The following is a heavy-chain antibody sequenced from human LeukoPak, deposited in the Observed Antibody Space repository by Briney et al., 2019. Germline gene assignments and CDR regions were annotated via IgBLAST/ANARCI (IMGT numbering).Heavy chain of an antibody. CDR2: IYPGDSDT. J-gene: IGHJ4*02. D-gene: IGHD6-19*01. CDR1: GYSFANYW. CDR3: ARLIATVAGTGDFEY. Sequence: GESLKISCKHSGYSFANYWIGWVRQMPGKGLEWMGIIYPGDSDTRYSPSFQGHVTISADKSISTAYLQWSSLKASDAAMYYCARLIATVAGTGDFEYWGQGTLVTVSS. V-gene: IGHV5-51*01.